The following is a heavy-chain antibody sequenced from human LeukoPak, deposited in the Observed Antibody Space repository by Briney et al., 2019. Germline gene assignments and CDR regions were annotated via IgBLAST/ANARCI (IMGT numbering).Heavy chain of an antibody. V-gene: IGHV4-30-4*01. CDR1: GGSISSGDYY. J-gene: IGHJ5*02. CDR2: IYYSGST. CDR3: PRGGIAARPLWFAP. Sequence: SQTLSLTCTVSGGSISSGDYYWSWIRQPPGKGLEWIEYIYYSGSTYYNPSLKSRVTISVYTSKNQFSLKLSTVTAAYTAVYYCPRGGIAARPLWFAPWGHGTPVTVSP. D-gene: IGHD6-6*01.